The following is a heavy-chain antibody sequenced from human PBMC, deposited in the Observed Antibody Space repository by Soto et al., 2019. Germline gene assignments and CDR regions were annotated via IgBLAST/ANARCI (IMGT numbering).Heavy chain of an antibody. V-gene: IGHV3-23*01. CDR3: VREDSSWYSRGSVDF. CDR2: ISGSGGSA. Sequence: EVQLLESGGGLVRPGGSLRRSCAASAFTFSNYAMNWVRQAPGKGLEWVSFISGSGGSASYAASVQGRFTISRDNSKNTLYLQMNSLRAADTAIYYCVREDSSWYSRGSVDFWGRGTMVTVS. CDR1: AFTFSNYA. J-gene: IGHJ3*01. D-gene: IGHD2-21*02.